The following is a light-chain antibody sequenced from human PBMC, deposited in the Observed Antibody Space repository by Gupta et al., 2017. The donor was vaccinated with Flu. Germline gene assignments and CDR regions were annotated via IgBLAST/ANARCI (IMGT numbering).Light chain of an antibody. CDR3: MQALQTPPT. V-gene: IGKV2-28*01. J-gene: IGKJ1*01. CDR1: QSLLHSNGYNY. Sequence: VMTQSPLSLPVTTGEPPSISCRSSQSLLHSNGYNYLDWYLQKPGQSPQLLIYLGSNRASGVPDRCSGSGAGTDFTLKISRVEAEDVGVYYCMQALQTPPTFGQGTKVEIK. CDR2: LGS.